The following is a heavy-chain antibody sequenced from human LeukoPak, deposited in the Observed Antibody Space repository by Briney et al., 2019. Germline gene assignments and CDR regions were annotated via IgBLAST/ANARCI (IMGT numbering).Heavy chain of an antibody. CDR3: ARGRLYYYDSSGQIDY. Sequence: SETLSLTCTVSGGSISSYYWSWIRQPPGKGLEWIGYIYYSGSTYYNPSLKSRVTISVDTSKNQFSLKLSSVTAADTAVYYCARGRLYYYDSSGQIDYWGQGTLVTVSS. D-gene: IGHD3-22*01. V-gene: IGHV4-59*12. J-gene: IGHJ4*02. CDR1: GGSISSYY. CDR2: IYYSGST.